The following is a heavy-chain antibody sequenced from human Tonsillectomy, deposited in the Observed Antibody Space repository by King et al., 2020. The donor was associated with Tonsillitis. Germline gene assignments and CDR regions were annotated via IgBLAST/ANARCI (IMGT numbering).Heavy chain of an antibody. Sequence: QLQESGPGLVKPSQTLSLTCTVSGGSISSGGYYWSWIRQHPGKGLEWIGYSYYRGSTYYNPSLKSRVTISVDTSKNQFSLKLSSVTAADTAVYYCARDHRPDAFDIWGQGTMVTVSS. CDR2: SYYRGST. CDR1: GGSISSGGYY. V-gene: IGHV4-31*03. CDR3: ARDHRPDAFDI. J-gene: IGHJ3*02.